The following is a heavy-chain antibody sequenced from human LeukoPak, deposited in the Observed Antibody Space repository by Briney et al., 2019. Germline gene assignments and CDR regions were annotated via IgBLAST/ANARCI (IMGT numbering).Heavy chain of an antibody. Sequence: PSETLSLTCTVSGGSISSYYWSWIRQPPGKGLEWIGSLYYSGSTYYNPSLKSRVTILQDTSNNQFSLKLTSVTAADTAVYYCARERGSGRYFDLWGRGTLVTVSS. CDR2: LYYSGST. CDR1: GGSISSYY. J-gene: IGHJ2*01. CDR3: ARERGSGRYFDL. V-gene: IGHV4-59*12. D-gene: IGHD1-14*01.